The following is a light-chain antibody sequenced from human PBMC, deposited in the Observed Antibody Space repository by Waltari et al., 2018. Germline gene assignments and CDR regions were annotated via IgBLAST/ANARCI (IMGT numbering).Light chain of an antibody. CDR1: ELPRKY. Sequence: YELTQPPSVSVSPGQTARITCSGHELPRKYAYWFQQKSGQAPRLVIFEDTKRPSGIPERFSGSSSGTVATLTITGAQVDDEADYYCYSSDSTGLRVFGGGTTVVVL. J-gene: IGLJ1*01. CDR2: EDT. CDR3: YSSDSTGLRV. V-gene: IGLV3-10*01.